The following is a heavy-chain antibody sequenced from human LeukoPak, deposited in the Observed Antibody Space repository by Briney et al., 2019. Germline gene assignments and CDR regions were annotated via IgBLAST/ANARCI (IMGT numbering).Heavy chain of an antibody. CDR2: LSDSGGDT. J-gene: IGHJ6*02. Sequence: GGSLRLSCAASGFTVSSSSMNWVRQAPGQGLEWVSTLSDSGGDTYYADSVKGRFTISRDNSKSTLYLQMNSLRAEDTAVYYCAKVPYSDYGSGRPPFMDAWGQGTTVAISS. D-gene: IGHD3-10*01. CDR3: AKVPYSDYGSGRPPFMDA. V-gene: IGHV3-23*01. CDR1: GFTVSSSS.